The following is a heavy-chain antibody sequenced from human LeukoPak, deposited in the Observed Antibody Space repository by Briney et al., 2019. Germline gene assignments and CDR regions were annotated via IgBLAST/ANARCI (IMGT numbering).Heavy chain of an antibody. CDR1: GFTSSSYG. J-gene: IGHJ5*02. D-gene: IGHD6-19*01. V-gene: IGHV3-30*02. Sequence: PGGPLRLSCAASGFTSSSYGMHWVRQAPGKGLEWVAFIRYDGSNKYYADSVKGRFTISRDNSKNTLYLQMNSLRAEDTAVYYCAKDPAVAGTTWGQGTLVTVSS. CDR3: AKDPAVAGTT. CDR2: IRYDGSNK.